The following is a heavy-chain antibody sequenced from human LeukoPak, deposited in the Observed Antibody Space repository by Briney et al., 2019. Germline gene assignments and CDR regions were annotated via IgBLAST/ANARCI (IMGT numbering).Heavy chain of an antibody. D-gene: IGHD6-19*01. V-gene: IGHV4-59*01. CDR2: IYYSGST. Sequence: PSETLSLTCTVSGGSISSYYWSWIRQPPGKGLEWIGYIYYSGSTNYNPSPKSRVAISVDTSKNQFSLKLSSVTAADTAVYYCARGGGGEYSSGWYDYWGQGTLVTVSS. CDR3: ARGGGGEYSSGWYDY. J-gene: IGHJ4*02. CDR1: GGSISSYY.